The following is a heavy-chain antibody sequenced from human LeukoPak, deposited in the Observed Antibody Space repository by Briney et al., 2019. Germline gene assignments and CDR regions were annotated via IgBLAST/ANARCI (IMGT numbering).Heavy chain of an antibody. CDR3: ARVQPQVGATPRYYYYMDV. V-gene: IGHV3-74*01. CDR2: INTDGSST. J-gene: IGHJ6*03. CDR1: GFTFSSYW. D-gene: IGHD1-26*01. Sequence: PGGSLRLSCAASGFTFSSYWMHWVRQAPGKGLVWVSRINTDGSSTSYADSVKGRFTISRDNAKNTLYLQMNSLRAEDTAVYYCARVQPQVGATPRYYYYMDVWGKGTTVTVSS.